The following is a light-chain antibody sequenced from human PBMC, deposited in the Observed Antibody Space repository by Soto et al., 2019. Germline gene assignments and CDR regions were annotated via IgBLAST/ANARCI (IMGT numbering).Light chain of an antibody. V-gene: IGKV3-20*01. CDR2: DTS. CDR1: QSVRGNY. Sequence: LAQSPGTMSLSPGERASLSCRASQSVRGNYLAWYQQKPGQAPSLLIYDTSSRATGIPNRFSGSGSGTDFALTISRVEPGDFAIYFCQQYGSSPGTFGQGTKVDIK. J-gene: IGKJ1*01. CDR3: QQYGSSPGT.